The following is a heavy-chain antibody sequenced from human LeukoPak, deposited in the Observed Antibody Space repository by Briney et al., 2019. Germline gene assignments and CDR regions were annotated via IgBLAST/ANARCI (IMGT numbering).Heavy chain of an antibody. CDR1: GFTLSSYA. D-gene: IGHD6-19*01. Sequence: PGGSLRLSCAASGFTLSSYAMSWVRQAPGKGLEWVSAISGSGGSTYYADSVKGRFTISRDNSKNTLYLQMNSLRAEDTAVYYCAKAGATIAVAVPYYFDYWGQGTLVTVSS. V-gene: IGHV3-23*01. J-gene: IGHJ4*02. CDR3: AKAGATIAVAVPYYFDY. CDR2: ISGSGGST.